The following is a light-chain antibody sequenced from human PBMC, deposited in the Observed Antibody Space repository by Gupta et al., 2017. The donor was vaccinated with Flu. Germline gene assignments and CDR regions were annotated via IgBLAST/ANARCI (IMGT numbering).Light chain of an antibody. CDR1: TSDVGGYNS. J-gene: IGLJ2*01. CDR3: SAYRSVSTLVVA. V-gene: IGLV2-14*01. CDR2: DVS. Sequence: QSALTQPASVSGSPGQSITISCTGTTSDVGGYNSVAWYQQRPGTAPKLMIYDVSNRPSGISNRFSGSKSGNTASLTISGLQAEDEADYYCSAYRSVSTLVVAFGGGTKLTVL.